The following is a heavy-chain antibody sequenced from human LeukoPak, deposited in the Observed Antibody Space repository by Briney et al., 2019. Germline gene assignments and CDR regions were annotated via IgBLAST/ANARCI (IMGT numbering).Heavy chain of an antibody. CDR2: INWNGDST. CDR1: GFTFDDYG. D-gene: IGHD3-10*01. CDR3: AKDIGSYYDY. Sequence: PGGSLRLSCAASGFTFDDYGMTWVRQAPGKGLEWVSGINWNGDSTGYADSVKGRFTISRDNSKNTLYLEMNSLRAEDTAVYYCAKDIGSYYDYWGQGILVTVSS. V-gene: IGHV3-20*04. J-gene: IGHJ4*02.